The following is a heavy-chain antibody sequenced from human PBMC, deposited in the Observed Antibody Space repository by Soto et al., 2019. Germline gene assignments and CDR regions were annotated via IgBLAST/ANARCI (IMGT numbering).Heavy chain of an antibody. Sequence: SETLSLTCTVSGGSISSGDYYWSWIRQPPGKGLEWIGYMYYSGSTYYNPSLKSRVTISVDTSKNQFSLKLSSVTAADTAVYYCANYPTTVSSDYWGQGTLVTVSS. CDR2: MYYSGST. V-gene: IGHV4-30-4*01. CDR3: ANYPTTVSSDY. D-gene: IGHD4-17*01. CDR1: GGSISSGDYY. J-gene: IGHJ4*02.